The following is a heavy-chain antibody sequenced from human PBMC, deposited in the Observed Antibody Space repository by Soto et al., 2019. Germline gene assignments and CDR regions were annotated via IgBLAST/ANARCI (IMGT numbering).Heavy chain of an antibody. CDR3: ARHGSY. J-gene: IGHJ4*02. CDR1: GVSISSSSYY. V-gene: IGHV4-39*01. Sequence: QLQLQESGPGLVKPSETLSLTCTVSGVSISSSSYYWGWFRQPPGKGLEWIGTIYYGGSSYSNPSLKSRGTISLDTSKNQFSLTLTSVTAADTAVYYCARHGSYWGQGTRVTVSS. CDR2: IYYGGSS.